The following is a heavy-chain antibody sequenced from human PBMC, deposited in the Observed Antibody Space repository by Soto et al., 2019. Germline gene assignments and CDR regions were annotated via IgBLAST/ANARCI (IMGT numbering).Heavy chain of an antibody. CDR2: IYYSGST. J-gene: IGHJ5*02. D-gene: IGHD2-8*01. V-gene: IGHV4-39*01. CDR1: GGSISSSSYY. Sequence: PSETLSLTCSVSGGSISSSSYYWGWIRQPPGKGLEWIGSIYYSGSTYYNPSLKSRVTISVDTSKNQFSLKLSSVTAADTAVYYCARHVGAGYCTNGVCYGPFWFDPWGQGTLVTVSS. CDR3: ARHVGAGYCTNGVCYGPFWFDP.